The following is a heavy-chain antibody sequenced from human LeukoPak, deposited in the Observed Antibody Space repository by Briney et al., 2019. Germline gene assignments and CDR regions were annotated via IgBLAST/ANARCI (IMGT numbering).Heavy chain of an antibody. J-gene: IGHJ4*02. Sequence: SETVSLACTVSGGSISSGDYYWSWIRQPPGKGLEWIGYIYYSGSTYYNPSLKSRVTISVDTSKNQFSLKLISVTAADTAVYYCARVDYGDYAFDYWGQGTLVTVSS. V-gene: IGHV4-30-4*01. CDR1: GGSISSGDYY. CDR2: IYYSGST. D-gene: IGHD4-17*01. CDR3: ARVDYGDYAFDY.